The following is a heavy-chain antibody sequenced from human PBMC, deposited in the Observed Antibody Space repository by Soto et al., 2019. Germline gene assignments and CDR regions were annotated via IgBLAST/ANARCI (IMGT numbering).Heavy chain of an antibody. CDR1: GGTFSSYA. CDR3: ARGHLDYYDSSGSREPFDY. V-gene: IGHV1-69*13. J-gene: IGHJ4*02. CDR2: IIPIFGTA. D-gene: IGHD3-22*01. Sequence: SVKVSCKASGGTFSSYAISWVRQAPGQGLEWMGGIIPIFGTANYAQKFQGRVTITADESTSTAYMELSSLRSEDTAVYYCARGHLDYYDSSGSREPFDYWGQGTLVT.